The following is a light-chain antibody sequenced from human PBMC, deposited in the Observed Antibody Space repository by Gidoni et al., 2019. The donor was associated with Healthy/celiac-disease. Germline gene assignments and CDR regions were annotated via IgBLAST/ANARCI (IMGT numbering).Light chain of an antibody. V-gene: IGKV3-15*01. Sequence: EIVMTQSPATLSVSPGERATLSCRASQSVNSRSAWYQQKPGQAPRLLIYGASTRATGIPARFSGSESGTEFTLTISNLQSEDFAVYYCQQYNDWPLTFXGXTKVEIK. CDR2: GAS. CDR1: QSVNSR. CDR3: QQYNDWPLT. J-gene: IGKJ4*01.